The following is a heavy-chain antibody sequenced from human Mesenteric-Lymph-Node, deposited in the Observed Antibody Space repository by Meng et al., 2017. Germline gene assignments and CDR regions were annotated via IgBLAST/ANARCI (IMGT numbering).Heavy chain of an antibody. CDR1: GGDIHSNRNY. V-gene: IGHV4-39*01. Sequence: HPQSHASGQERLMPSEALSLPGTVSGGDIHSNRNYWGWIRQPPGKGLEWIGSFSYSGRTYYNPSLRSRVTMYLDTSKNQLSLKLSSVTATDTAVYYCSRHDGGYGDYFDHWGQGTLVTVSS. D-gene: IGHD5-12*01. J-gene: IGHJ4*02. CDR3: SRHDGGYGDYFDH. CDR2: FSYSGRT.